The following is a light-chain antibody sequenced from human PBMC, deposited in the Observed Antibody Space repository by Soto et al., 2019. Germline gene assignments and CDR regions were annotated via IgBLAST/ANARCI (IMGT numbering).Light chain of an antibody. V-gene: IGLV1-44*01. J-gene: IGLJ2*01. Sequence: QSVLTQPPSASGTPGQRVTISCSGSSSNIGSNTVNWYQHLPGTAPKLLIYNNNQRPSGVPDRFSGSKSGTSASLAISGLQSEDEGDYYCAAWDDILNDLKVIFCGGTKLTVL. CDR3: AAWDDILNDLKVI. CDR2: NNN. CDR1: SSNIGSNT.